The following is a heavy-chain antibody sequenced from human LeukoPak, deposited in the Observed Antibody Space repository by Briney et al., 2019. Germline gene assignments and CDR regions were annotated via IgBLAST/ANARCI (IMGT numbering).Heavy chain of an antibody. D-gene: IGHD5-12*01. Sequence: GGSLRLSCAASGFSFNNYAMSWVRQAPGKGLEWVARIIASSGSTFYADSVKGRFTIPRDNSNNMVYLQMNSLRAEDTAVYYCAKGGYDYIERAYFDYWGQGALVTVSS. CDR1: GFSFNNYA. CDR3: AKGGYDYIERAYFDY. CDR2: IIASSGST. V-gene: IGHV3-23*01. J-gene: IGHJ4*02.